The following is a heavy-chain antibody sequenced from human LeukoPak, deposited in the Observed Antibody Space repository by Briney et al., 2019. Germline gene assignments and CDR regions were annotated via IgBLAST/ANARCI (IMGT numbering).Heavy chain of an antibody. CDR1: GYTFTGYY. CDR2: INPNSGGT. Sequence: AASVKVSCTASGYTFTGYYMHWVRQAPGQGLEWMGWINPNSGGTNYAQKFQGRVTMTRDTSISTAYMELSRLRSDDTAVYYCARDEYGDYVFDYWGQGTLVTVSS. V-gene: IGHV1-2*02. J-gene: IGHJ4*02. D-gene: IGHD4-17*01. CDR3: ARDEYGDYVFDY.